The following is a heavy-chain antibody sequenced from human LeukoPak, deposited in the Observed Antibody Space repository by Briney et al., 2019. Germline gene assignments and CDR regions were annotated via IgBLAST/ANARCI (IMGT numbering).Heavy chain of an antibody. Sequence: ETLSLTCTVSGGSISSSSYYWGWIRQAPGKGLEWVSSISSSSSYIYYADSVKGRFTISRDNAKNSLYLQMNSLRAEDTAVYYCARDRSGFDYWGQGTLVTVSS. CDR3: ARDRSGFDY. CDR1: GGSISSSS. V-gene: IGHV3-21*01. CDR2: ISSSSSYI. J-gene: IGHJ4*02.